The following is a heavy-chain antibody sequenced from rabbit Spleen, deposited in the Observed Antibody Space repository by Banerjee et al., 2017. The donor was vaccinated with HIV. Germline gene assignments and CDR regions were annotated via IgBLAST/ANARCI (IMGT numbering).Heavy chain of an antibody. V-gene: IGHV1S40*01. J-gene: IGHJ4*01. CDR2: IYAGSSGST. Sequence: QSLEESGGDLVKPGASLTVTCTASGFTISSYYYMCWVRQAPGKGLEWIACIYAGSSGSTYYANWAKGRFTISKTSSTTVTLQMPSLTAADTATYFCARDTGGAGGAFVDLWGPGTLVTVS. CDR3: ARDTGGAGGAFVDL. D-gene: IGHD4-2*01. CDR1: GFTISSYYY.